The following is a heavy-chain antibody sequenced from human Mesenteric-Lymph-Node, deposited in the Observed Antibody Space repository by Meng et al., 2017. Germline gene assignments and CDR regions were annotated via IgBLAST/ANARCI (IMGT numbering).Heavy chain of an antibody. CDR3: ARDYDYNYYYYGMDV. CDR2: INPNSGAT. Sequence: ASVKVSCKASGYTFTGYYMHWVRQAPGQGLEWMGRINPNSGATNYAQKFVDRVTVTRDTSITTAYMELNSLRSEDTAVYYCARDYDYNYYYYGMDVWGQGTTVTVSS. CDR1: GYTFTGYY. J-gene: IGHJ6*02. D-gene: IGHD4-11*01. V-gene: IGHV1-2*06.